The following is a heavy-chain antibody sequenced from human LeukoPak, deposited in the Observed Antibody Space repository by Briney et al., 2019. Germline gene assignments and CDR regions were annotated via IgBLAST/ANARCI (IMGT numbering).Heavy chain of an antibody. CDR1: GFTFSSYD. CDR2: ISGSGGST. V-gene: IGHV3-23*01. J-gene: IGHJ4*02. D-gene: IGHD1-26*01. CDR3: AEGGGSGSYFLYFDY. Sequence: GGSLRLSCAASGFTFSSYDMSWVRQVPGKGLEWVSDISGSGGSTYYADSVKGRFTISRDNSKNTVYLQMNSLRAEDTAVYYCAEGGGSGSYFLYFDYWGQGTLVTVSS.